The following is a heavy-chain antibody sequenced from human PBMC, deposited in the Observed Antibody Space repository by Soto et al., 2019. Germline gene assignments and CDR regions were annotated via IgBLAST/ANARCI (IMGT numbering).Heavy chain of an antibody. D-gene: IGHD3-16*02. CDR2: ISAYNGNT. J-gene: IGHJ4*02. V-gene: IGHV1-18*01. CDR1: GYTYTRYG. CDR3: ARDAQTMITFGGVIVPLDY. Sequence: SCKASGYTYTRYGTSWVRQVKEQGLEWMGWISAYNGNTNYAQKLQGRVTMTTDTSTSTAYMELRSLRSDDTAVYYCARDAQTMITFGGVIVPLDYWGQGTLVTVSS.